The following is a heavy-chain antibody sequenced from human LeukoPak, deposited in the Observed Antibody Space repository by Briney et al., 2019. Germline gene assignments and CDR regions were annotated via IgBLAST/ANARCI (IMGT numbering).Heavy chain of an antibody. CDR2: IYYSGST. D-gene: IGHD3-22*01. CDR1: GXSFSGYY. CDR3: ARGADSSGYYSIFYFDY. J-gene: IGHJ4*02. Sequence: TSETLSLTCAVYGXSFSGYYWNWIRQPPGKGLEWIGYIYYSGSTNYNPSLKSRVTISVDTSKNQFSLKLSSVTAADTAVYYCARGADSSGYYSIFYFDYWGQGTLVTVSS. V-gene: IGHV4-59*01.